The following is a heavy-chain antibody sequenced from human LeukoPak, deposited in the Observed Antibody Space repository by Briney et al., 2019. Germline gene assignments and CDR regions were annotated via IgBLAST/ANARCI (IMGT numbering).Heavy chain of an antibody. J-gene: IGHJ4*02. V-gene: IGHV3-21*01. D-gene: IGHD3-10*01. CDR3: ARDRGALRHYFDY. CDR1: GFTFSSYT. CDR2: ISSSSSYI. Sequence: PGGSLRLSCAASGFTFSSYTMNWVRQAPGKGLEWVSSISSSSSYIYYADSVKGRFTISRDNPKNSLYLQMNSLRAEDTAVYYCARDRGALRHYFDYWGQGTLVIVSS.